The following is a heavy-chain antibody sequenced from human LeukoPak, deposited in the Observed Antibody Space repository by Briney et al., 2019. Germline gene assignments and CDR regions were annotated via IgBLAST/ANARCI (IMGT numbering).Heavy chain of an antibody. Sequence: PGGSLRLSCAASGFTFSNYWMGWVRQAPGKGLEWVANIKEDGSAKYYVDSVQGRFTISRDNAKNSLFLQMDSLRAEDTAVYYCARGFCSGGTCYRITGTFDVWGHGTMVSVSS. CDR3: ARGFCSGGTCYRITGTFDV. V-gene: IGHV3-7*04. D-gene: IGHD2-15*01. CDR2: IKEDGSAK. J-gene: IGHJ3*01. CDR1: GFTFSNYW.